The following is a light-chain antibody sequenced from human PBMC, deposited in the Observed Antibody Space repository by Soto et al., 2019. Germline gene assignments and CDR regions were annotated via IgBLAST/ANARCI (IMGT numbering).Light chain of an antibody. CDR2: GAS. CDR3: QQYNNWPSLT. CDR1: KSVSSN. V-gene: IGKV3-15*01. Sequence: EIVMTQSPATLSVSPGERATLSCRASKSVSSNLAWYPQKPGQAPRLLIYGASTRATGIPARFSGSGSGTEFTLTISSLQSEDFAVYYCQQYNNWPSLTFGGGTKVEIK. J-gene: IGKJ4*01.